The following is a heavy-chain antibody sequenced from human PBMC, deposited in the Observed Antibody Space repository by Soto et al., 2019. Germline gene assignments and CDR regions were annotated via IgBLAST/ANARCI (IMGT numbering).Heavy chain of an antibody. CDR3: ATHPTYYDFWSGPYKWFDP. Sequence: GESLKISCKGSGYSFTSYWIGWVRQMPGKGLEWMGIIYPGDSDTRYSPSFQGQVTISADKSISTAYLQWSSLKASDTAMYYCATHPTYYDFWSGPYKWFDPWGQGTLVTVSS. CDR1: GYSFTSYW. CDR2: IYPGDSDT. V-gene: IGHV5-51*01. D-gene: IGHD3-3*01. J-gene: IGHJ5*02.